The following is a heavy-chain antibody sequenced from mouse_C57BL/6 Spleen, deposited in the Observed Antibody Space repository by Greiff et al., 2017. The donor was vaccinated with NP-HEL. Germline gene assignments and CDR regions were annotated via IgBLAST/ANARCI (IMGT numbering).Heavy chain of an antibody. V-gene: IGHV1-82*01. CDR2: IYPGDGDT. CDR1: GYAFSSSW. Sequence: QVQLQQSGPELVKPGASVKISCKASGYAFSSSWMNWVKQRPGKGLEWIGRIYPGDGDTNYNGKFKGKATLTADKSSSTAYMQLSSLTSEDSAVYFCARSEGDYWGQGPSVTVSS. J-gene: IGHJ4*01. CDR3: ARSEGDY.